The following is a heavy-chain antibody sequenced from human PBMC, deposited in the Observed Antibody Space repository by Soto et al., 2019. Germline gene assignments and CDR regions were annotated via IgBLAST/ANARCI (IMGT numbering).Heavy chain of an antibody. CDR1: GGSFGDNY. J-gene: IGHJ3*02. CDR3: ARALLTEYGGFTDAFDI. Sequence: QVQLQQWGARLLKPSETLSLSCAVYGGSFGDNYWSWIRQPPGMGLEWIGEINNSGTTNQNPSLTSRVTISVDASSSQFSLNLTSLTAADTAVYYCARALLTEYGGFTDAFDIWGQWTMVTVSS. D-gene: IGHD4-17*01. V-gene: IGHV4-34*01. CDR2: INNSGTT.